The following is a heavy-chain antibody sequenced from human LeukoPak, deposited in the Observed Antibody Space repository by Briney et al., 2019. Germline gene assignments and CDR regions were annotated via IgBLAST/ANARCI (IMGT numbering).Heavy chain of an antibody. Sequence: PSETLSLTCTVSGGSISSISYYWGWIRQPPGKGLEWIGSMYQSGNTYYNPSLKSRVTISVDTSKNQFSLKLSSVTAAHTAVYYCARDSAGVLSHFDSWGQGTPVTVSS. CDR3: ARDSAGVLSHFDS. V-gene: IGHV4-39*02. J-gene: IGHJ4*02. D-gene: IGHD2-8*01. CDR2: MYQSGNT. CDR1: GGSISSISYY.